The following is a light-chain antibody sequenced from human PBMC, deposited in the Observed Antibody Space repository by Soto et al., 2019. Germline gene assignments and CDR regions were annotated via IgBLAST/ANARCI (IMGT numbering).Light chain of an antibody. V-gene: IGKV3-15*01. Sequence: EIVMTQSPATLSLSPGDRVTLSCRASPSVTNCLAWYQQKPGQAPRLLIYGASTMTTGIPSRFSGSGSGTDFTLTISSLQSEDFAVYSCQQYNNWPRTFGQGTKVDIK. J-gene: IGKJ1*01. CDR3: QQYNNWPRT. CDR1: PSVTNC. CDR2: GAS.